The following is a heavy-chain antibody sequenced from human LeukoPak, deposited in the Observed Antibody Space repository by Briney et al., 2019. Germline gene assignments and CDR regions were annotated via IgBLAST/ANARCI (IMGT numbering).Heavy chain of an antibody. V-gene: IGHV4-34*01. CDR2: INHSGST. D-gene: IGHD3-16*02. CDR3: ARRLGDYVWGSYRYPLGVCFDY. Sequence: SETLSLTCAVYGGSFSGYYWSWIRQPPGKGLEWIGEINHSGSTNYNPSLKSRVTISVDTSKNQFSLKLSSVTAADTAVYYCARRLGDYVWGSYRYPLGVCFDYWGQGTLVTVSS. CDR1: GGSFSGYY. J-gene: IGHJ4*02.